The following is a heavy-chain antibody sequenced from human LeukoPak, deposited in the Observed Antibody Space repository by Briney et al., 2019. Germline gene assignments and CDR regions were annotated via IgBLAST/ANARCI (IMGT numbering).Heavy chain of an antibody. V-gene: IGHV4-31*03. CDR3: ARDGWFGEPTDY. CDR1: GGSISSGGYY. J-gene: IGHJ4*02. D-gene: IGHD3-10*01. CDR2: IYYSGST. Sequence: PSQTLSLTCTVSGGSISSGGYYWSWIRQHPGKGLEWIGYIYYSGSTYYNPSLKSRVTISVDTSKNQFSLKLSSVTAADTAVYYCARDGWFGEPTDYWGQGTLVTVSS.